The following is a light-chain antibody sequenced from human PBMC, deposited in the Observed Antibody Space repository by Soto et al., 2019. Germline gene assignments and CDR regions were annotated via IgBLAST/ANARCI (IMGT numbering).Light chain of an antibody. CDR3: QQCATSPLT. J-gene: IGKJ1*01. CDR1: QSISNSY. Sequence: EIVLTQAPGTLSLSPGERATLSCRASQSISNSYLAWYQQKPGQAPRLLIHDASNRATGIPDRFSGSGSGTDFTLTISRLEPEDFAVYYCQQCATSPLTFGQGTKVEIK. CDR2: DAS. V-gene: IGKV3-20*01.